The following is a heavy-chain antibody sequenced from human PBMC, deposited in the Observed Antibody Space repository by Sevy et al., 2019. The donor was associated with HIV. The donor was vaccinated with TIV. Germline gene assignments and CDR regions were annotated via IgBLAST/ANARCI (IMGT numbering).Heavy chain of an antibody. Sequence: GGSLRLSCAASGFTFSKYSMSWVRQPPGKGLEWVSILSFGCGEINYEDSVKGRFTISRDNSKSSVYLQMNNLRPEDTAVYRCAREGCTKPHDYWGQGTLVTVSS. CDR1: GFTFSKYS. CDR2: LSFGCGEI. CDR3: AREGCTKPHDY. V-gene: IGHV3-23*01. J-gene: IGHJ4*02. D-gene: IGHD2-8*01.